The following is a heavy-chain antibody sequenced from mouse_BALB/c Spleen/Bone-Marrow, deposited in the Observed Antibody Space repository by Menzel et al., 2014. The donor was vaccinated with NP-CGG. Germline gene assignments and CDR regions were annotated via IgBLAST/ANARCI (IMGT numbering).Heavy chain of an antibody. CDR3: ARQLGLRCAMYY. CDR2: ISNGGGST. CDR1: GFTFSSYT. V-gene: IGHV5-12-2*01. D-gene: IGHD3-1*01. J-gene: IGHJ4*01. Sequence: EVMLVESGGGLVQPGGSLKLSCAASGFTFSSYTVSWVRQTPEKRLEWVAYISNGGGSTYYPDTVKGRFTISRDNAKNTLYLQMSSLKSEDTAMYYCARQLGLRCAMYYWGQGTSVTVSS.